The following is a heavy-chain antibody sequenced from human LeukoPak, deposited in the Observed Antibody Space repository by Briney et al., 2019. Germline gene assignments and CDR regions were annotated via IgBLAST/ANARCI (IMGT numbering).Heavy chain of an antibody. CDR1: GGSISSYY. Sequence: SETLSLTCTVSGGSISSYYWSWIRQPPGKGLEWIGYIYYSGSTNYNPSLKSRVTISVDTSKNQFSLKLCSVTAADTAVYYCARDRYSRTGFDYWGQGTLVTVSS. D-gene: IGHD6-13*01. J-gene: IGHJ4*02. CDR2: IYYSGST. V-gene: IGHV4-59*01. CDR3: ARDRYSRTGFDY.